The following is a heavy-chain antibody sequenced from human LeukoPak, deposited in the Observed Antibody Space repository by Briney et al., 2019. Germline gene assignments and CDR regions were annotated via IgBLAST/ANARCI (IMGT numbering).Heavy chain of an antibody. D-gene: IGHD3-22*01. CDR3: ARDIADCEDSSGYCV. J-gene: IGHJ4*02. V-gene: IGHV1-2*02. CDR1: RHPFTGYY. Sequence: APVKLSCKAFRHPFTGYYTHRVRQAPGQGLEWWGWINPNSGGTNYTQKSQGSVTTTRDTSISTGDMDKSRLRSHNTGVYYGARDIADCEDSSGYCVWGQGTLVTVSS. CDR2: INPNSGGT.